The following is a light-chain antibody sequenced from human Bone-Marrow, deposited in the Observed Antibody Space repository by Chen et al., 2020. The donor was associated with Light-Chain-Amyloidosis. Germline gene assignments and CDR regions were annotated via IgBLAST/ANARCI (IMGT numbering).Light chain of an antibody. CDR1: NIGSTS. V-gene: IGLV3-21*02. J-gene: IGLJ3*02. CDR2: DDS. Sequence: SYVLTQPSSVSVAPGQTATIACGGNNIGSTSVHWYQQTPGQAPLLVVYDDSDRPSGLPARLSGSNSGNTATLTISRVEAGDEADYYCQVWDRSSDRPVFGGGTKLTVL. CDR3: QVWDRSSDRPV.